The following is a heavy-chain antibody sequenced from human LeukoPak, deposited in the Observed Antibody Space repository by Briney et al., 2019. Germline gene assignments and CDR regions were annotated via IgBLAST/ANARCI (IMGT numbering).Heavy chain of an antibody. CDR2: IYPGDSDT. Sequence: GESLEISCKGYGYSFPSYWIGWVRQIPGKGLEWMGIIYPGDSDTRYSPSFQGQVTISADKSISTAYLQWNSLKASDTAMYYCARRHDYSDYGVYYFVYWGQGTLVTVSS. V-gene: IGHV5-51*01. CDR3: ARRHDYSDYGVYYFVY. J-gene: IGHJ4*02. CDR1: GYSFPSYW. D-gene: IGHD4-11*01.